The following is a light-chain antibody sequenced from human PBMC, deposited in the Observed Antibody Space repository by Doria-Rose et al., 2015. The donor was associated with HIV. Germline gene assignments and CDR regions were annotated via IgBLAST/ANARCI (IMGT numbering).Light chain of an antibody. J-gene: IGKJ1*01. CDR2: GAS. V-gene: IGKV1-9*01. CDR3: QQFDSFPRT. Sequence: TQSPSFLSASVGVRVTITCRASQGISRYLAWYQQKPGKAHTLLIVGASTLQSGVPSRFSGSGSGTECTLTISSLQPEDFATYYCQQFDSFPRTFGQGTKVELK. CDR1: QGISRY.